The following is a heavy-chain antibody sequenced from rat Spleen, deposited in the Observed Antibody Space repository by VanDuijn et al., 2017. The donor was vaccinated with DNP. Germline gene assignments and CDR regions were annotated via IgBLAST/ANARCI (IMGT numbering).Heavy chain of an antibody. J-gene: IGHJ2*01. CDR1: GFTFSNFG. CDR3: TRDPPTLAPFDY. CDR2: ISPSGNNT. Sequence: EVQLMESGGGLVQPGRSLKLSCAASGFTFSNFGMHWIRQAPTKGLEWVASISPSGNNTYYRDSVKGRFTISRDNAGNTLYLQMSRLRSEDTATYYCTRDPPTLAPFDYWGQGVMVTVSS. V-gene: IGHV5-19*01. D-gene: IGHD3-4*01.